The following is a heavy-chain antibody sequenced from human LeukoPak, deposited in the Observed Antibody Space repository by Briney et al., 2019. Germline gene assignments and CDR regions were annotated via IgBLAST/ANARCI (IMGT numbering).Heavy chain of an antibody. D-gene: IGHD3-22*01. J-gene: IGHJ4*02. CDR2: IYPGDSDT. V-gene: IGHV5-51*01. CDR1: GYSFTSYW. Sequence: GESLKISCKGSGYSFTSYWIGWVRQMPGKGLEWMGIIYPGDSDTRYSPSFQGQVTISADKSISTAYLQWSSLKASDTAMYYCARSKAMIVVAAGPFDYWGQGTLVTVSS. CDR3: ARSKAMIVVAAGPFDY.